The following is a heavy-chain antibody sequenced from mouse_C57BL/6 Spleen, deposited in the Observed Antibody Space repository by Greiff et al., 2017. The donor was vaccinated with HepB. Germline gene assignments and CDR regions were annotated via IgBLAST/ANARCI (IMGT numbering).Heavy chain of an antibody. J-gene: IGHJ4*01. Sequence: EVQLQQSGPELVKPGASVKIPCKASGYTFTDYNMDWVKQSHGKSLEWIGDINPNNGGTIYNQKFKGKATLTVDKSSSPAYMELRSLTSEDTAVYYCASAGEYDLDYYAMDYWGQGTSVTVAS. CDR3: ASAGEYDLDYYAMDY. V-gene: IGHV1-18*01. CDR1: GYTFTDYN. D-gene: IGHD2-4*01. CDR2: INPNNGGT.